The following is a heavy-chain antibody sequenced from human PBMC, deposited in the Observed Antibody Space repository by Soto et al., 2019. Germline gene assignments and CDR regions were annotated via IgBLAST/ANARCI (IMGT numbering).Heavy chain of an antibody. J-gene: IGHJ6*02. D-gene: IGHD4-17*01. CDR2: ISYDGSNK. CDR3: ARDPTVTTEFYYYGMDF. CDR1: GFTFSSYA. Sequence: QVQLVESGGGVVQPGRSLRLSCAASGFTFSSYAMHCVRQAPGKGLEWVAVISYDGSNKYYADSVKGRFTISRDNSQNTMYLQMNSLRAEDTAVYYCARDPTVTTEFYYYGMDFWGQGTTVAVSS. V-gene: IGHV3-30-3*01.